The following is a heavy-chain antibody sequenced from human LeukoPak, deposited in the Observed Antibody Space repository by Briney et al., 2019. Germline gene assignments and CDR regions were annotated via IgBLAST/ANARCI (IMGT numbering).Heavy chain of an antibody. J-gene: IGHJ4*02. Sequence: ASVTVSCKASGYTFTSYGISWVRQAPGQGLEWMGWISAYNGNTNYAQKLQGRVTMTTDTSTSTAYMELRSLRSDDTAVYYCARDWGTAAAAGYFDYWGQGTLVTVSS. D-gene: IGHD6-13*01. V-gene: IGHV1-18*01. CDR1: GYTFTSYG. CDR3: ARDWGTAAAAGYFDY. CDR2: ISAYNGNT.